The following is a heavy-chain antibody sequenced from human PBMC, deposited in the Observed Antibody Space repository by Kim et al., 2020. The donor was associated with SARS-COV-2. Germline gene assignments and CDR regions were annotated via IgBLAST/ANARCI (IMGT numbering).Heavy chain of an antibody. CDR3: ARKVADSSGWYFHFDY. V-gene: IGHV2-70*11. J-gene: IGHJ4*02. CDR1: GFSLSTSGMC. CDR2: VDWDDDK. D-gene: IGHD6-19*01. Sequence: SGPTLVNPTQTLTLTCTFSGFSLSTSGMCVSWLRQPPGKALEWLARVDWDDDKYYSRSLETRLTISKDTSKNQVVLTMTNMDPVDTATYYCARKVADSSGWYFHFDYWGLGTLVTVSS.